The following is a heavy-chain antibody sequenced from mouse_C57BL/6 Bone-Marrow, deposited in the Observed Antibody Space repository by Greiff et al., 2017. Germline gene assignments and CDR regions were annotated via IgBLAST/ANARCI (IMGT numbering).Heavy chain of an antibody. J-gene: IGHJ2*01. V-gene: IGHV3-6*01. CDR3: ARLLRFYYFDY. D-gene: IGHD1-1*01. Sequence: DVQLQESGPGLVKPSQSLSLTCSVTGYSITSGYYWNWIRQFPGNKLEWMGYISYDGSNNYNPSLKNRISITRDTSKNQFFLKLNSVTTEDTATYYCARLLRFYYFDYWGQGTTLTVSS. CDR2: ISYDGSN. CDR1: GYSITSGYY.